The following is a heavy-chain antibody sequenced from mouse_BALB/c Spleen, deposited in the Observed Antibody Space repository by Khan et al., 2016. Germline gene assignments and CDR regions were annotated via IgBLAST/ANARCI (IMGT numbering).Heavy chain of an antibody. J-gene: IGHJ4*01. CDR3: ASIYDGYYVGLYYAMNS. CDR2: INTYTGEP. V-gene: IGHV9-3-1*01. CDR1: GYTFTNYG. Sequence: QIQLVQSGPELKKPGETVKISCKASGYTFTNYGMNWVKQAPGKGLKWMGWINTYTGEPTYADDFKGRFAFSLETSASTAYLQINNLKNEDTATYVSASIYDGYYVGLYYAMNSWGQGASVTVCS. D-gene: IGHD2-3*01.